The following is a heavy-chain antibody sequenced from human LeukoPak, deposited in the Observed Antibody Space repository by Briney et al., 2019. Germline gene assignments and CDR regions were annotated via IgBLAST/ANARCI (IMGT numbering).Heavy chain of an antibody. Sequence: ASVKVSCKVSGYSLTELSMHWVRQTLGKGLEWMGAFDPGDAETIYAQKFQGRVTITADESTSTAYMELSSLRSEDTAVYYCARDPRTTARYDAFDIWGQGTMVTVSS. CDR1: GYSLTELS. CDR2: FDPGDAET. D-gene: IGHD2-2*01. CDR3: ARDPRTTARYDAFDI. V-gene: IGHV1-24*01. J-gene: IGHJ3*02.